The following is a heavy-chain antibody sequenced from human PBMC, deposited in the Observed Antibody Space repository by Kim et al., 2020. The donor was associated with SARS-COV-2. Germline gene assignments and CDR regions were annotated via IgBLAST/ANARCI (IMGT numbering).Heavy chain of an antibody. CDR1: GFTFSDYY. V-gene: IGHV3-11*01. J-gene: IGHJ4*02. CDR3: AGRAQYYYDSSGYYEYYFDY. D-gene: IGHD3-22*01. Sequence: GGSLRLSCAASGFTFSDYYMSWIRQAPGKGLEWVSYISSSGSTIYYADSVKGRFTISRDNAKNSLYLQMNSLRAEDTAVYYCAGRAQYYYDSSGYYEYYFDYWGQGTLVTVSS. CDR2: ISSSGSTI.